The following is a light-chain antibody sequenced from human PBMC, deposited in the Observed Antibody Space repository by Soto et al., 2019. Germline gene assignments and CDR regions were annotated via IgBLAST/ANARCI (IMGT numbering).Light chain of an antibody. CDR3: SSYTSTSTLHV. V-gene: IGLV2-14*01. CDR2: EVS. CDR1: SRDVGNYNY. J-gene: IGLJ1*01. Sequence: QSVLTQPASVSGSPGQSITISCTGTSRDVGNYNYVSWYQQDAGKAPKLIIYEVSNRPSGVSSRFSGSKSDNTASLTISGLQAEDEADYYCSSYTSTSTLHVFGTGTKVTVL.